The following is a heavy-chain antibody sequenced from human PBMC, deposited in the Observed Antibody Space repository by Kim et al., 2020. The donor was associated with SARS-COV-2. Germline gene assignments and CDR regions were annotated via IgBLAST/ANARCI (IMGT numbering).Heavy chain of an antibody. D-gene: IGHD1-26*01. J-gene: IGHJ3*02. CDR1: GFTFSRCA. Sequence: GGSLRLSCAASGFTFSRCAMHWVRQAQGKGLEWVAVVSYDGSNKYYADSVKDRFTISRDNSKNTLYLQMNSLRAEDTAVYYCARPIGGSYSSAFDIWGQGTTVTVSS. CDR2: VSYDGSNK. V-gene: IGHV3-30-3*01. CDR3: ARPIGGSYSSAFDI.